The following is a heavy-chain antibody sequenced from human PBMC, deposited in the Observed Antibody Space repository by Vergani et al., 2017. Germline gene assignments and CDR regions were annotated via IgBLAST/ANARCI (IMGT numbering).Heavy chain of an antibody. D-gene: IGHD6-13*01. CDR1: GYTFTSYY. V-gene: IGHV1-46*01. CDR2: INPSGGST. Sequence: QVQLVQSGAEVKKPGASVKVSCKASGYTFTSYYMHWVRQAPGQGLEWMGIINPSGGSTSYAQKFQGRVTMTRDTSTSTVYMELSSLRSEDTAVYYCATPINEEQPRTGDAFDIWGQGTMVTVSS. J-gene: IGHJ3*02. CDR3: ATPINEEQPRTGDAFDI.